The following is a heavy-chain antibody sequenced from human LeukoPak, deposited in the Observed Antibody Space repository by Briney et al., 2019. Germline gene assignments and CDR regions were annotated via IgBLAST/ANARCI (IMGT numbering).Heavy chain of an antibody. D-gene: IGHD1-26*01. J-gene: IGHJ4*02. CDR1: VYRFSSYS. V-gene: IGHV5-51*01. Sequence: GGPLKISCKGSVYRFSSYSIGWVRQRPGEGLGWMGLLYPGDSDTRYSPSFQGQVTISADKSISTAYLQWSRLKASDTAMYYCAKHGGSGTYTKEFDYWGQGTLVPVSS. CDR2: LYPGDSDT. CDR3: AKHGGSGTYTKEFDY.